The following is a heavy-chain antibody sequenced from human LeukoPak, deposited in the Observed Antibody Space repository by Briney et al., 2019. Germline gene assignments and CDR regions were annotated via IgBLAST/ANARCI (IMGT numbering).Heavy chain of an antibody. V-gene: IGHV3-30*18. CDR2: ISFAGNGE. CDR1: GFTFSNYA. Sequence: PGRSLRLSCAASGFTFSNYAMHWVRQAPGKGLEWVAVISFAGNGEFYADSVKGRFAISRDNSKNTLYLQMNSLRTEDTAMYYCAKDEVGRYCSSTSCYSRFDYWGQGTLVTVYS. J-gene: IGHJ4*02. D-gene: IGHD2-2*02. CDR3: AKDEVGRYCSSTSCYSRFDY.